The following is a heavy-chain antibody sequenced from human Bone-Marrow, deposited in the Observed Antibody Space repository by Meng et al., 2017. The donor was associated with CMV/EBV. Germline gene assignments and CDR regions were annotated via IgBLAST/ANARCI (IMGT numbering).Heavy chain of an antibody. D-gene: IGHD3-10*01. CDR2: IDYSGRT. V-gene: IGHV4-61*08. CDR1: GAMRSGGNC. J-gene: IGHJ5*02. CDR3: ARAGVRGVRYKWFDP. Sequence: GAMRSGGNCWSWIRKPQGKGLKWIGYIDYSGRTNYNRDLKSRVTKSVDTSKNQFSLKLSSGTAADTAVYYCARAGVRGVRYKWFDPWGQGTLVTVSS.